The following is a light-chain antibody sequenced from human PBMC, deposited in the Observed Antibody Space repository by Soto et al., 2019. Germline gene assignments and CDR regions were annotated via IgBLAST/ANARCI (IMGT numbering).Light chain of an antibody. CDR1: HSVSSN. Sequence: EIVMTQSPATLSLSPGERATLSCRASHSVSSNLAWYQQKPGQAPRLLIYGASTRATGIPARFSGSGSGTEFTLTISSLQSEYFAVYYCQQYNNWGTFGQGTKVEIK. V-gene: IGKV3-15*01. CDR2: GAS. CDR3: QQYNNWGT. J-gene: IGKJ1*01.